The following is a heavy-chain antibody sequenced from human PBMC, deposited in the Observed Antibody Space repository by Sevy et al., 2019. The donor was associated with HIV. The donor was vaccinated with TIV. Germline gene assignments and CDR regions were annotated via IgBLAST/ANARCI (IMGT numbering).Heavy chain of an antibody. V-gene: IGHV3-23*01. D-gene: IGHD2-15*01. CDR2: LIGGGSRT. CDR1: GFPFSNYA. CDR3: AKRRVQSGLSGGGANYGWDV. Sequence: LSLTCAASGFPFSNYAMSWIRQAPGKGLEWVSTLIGGGSRTYYADSVTGRFTISRDNSKNTLYLQMNSLRADDTAIYYCAKRRVQSGLSGGGANYGWDVCGHGTTVTVSS. J-gene: IGHJ6*02.